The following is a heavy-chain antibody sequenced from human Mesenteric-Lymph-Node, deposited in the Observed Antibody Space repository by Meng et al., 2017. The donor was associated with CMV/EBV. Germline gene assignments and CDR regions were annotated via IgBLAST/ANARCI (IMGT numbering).Heavy chain of an antibody. V-gene: IGHV3-49*04. Sequence: GGSLRLSCSASGFTFGDSGMSWVRQAPGKGLEWVGHIRSKAYGETAEYAASVKGRFTISRDDSKSIAYLQMNSLKTEDTAVYYCTRDDEYQLLYALSGYWGQGTLVPSPQ. CDR2: IRSKAYGETA. CDR3: TRDDEYQLLYALSGY. CDR1: GFTFGDSG. J-gene: IGHJ4*02. D-gene: IGHD2-2*02.